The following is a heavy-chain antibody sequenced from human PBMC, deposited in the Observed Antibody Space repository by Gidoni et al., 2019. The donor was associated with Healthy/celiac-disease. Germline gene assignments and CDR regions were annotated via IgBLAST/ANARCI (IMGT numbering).Heavy chain of an antibody. CDR1: GGSISRYY. Sequence: QVQLQESGPGLVKPSETLSLTCTVSGGSISRYYWSWIRQPPGKGLEWIGYIYYSGSTNYNPSLKSRVTISVDTSKNQFSLKLSSVTAADTAVYYCARAAYCTNGVCYRRNWFDPWGQGTLVTVSS. D-gene: IGHD2-8*01. J-gene: IGHJ5*02. CDR2: IYYSGST. V-gene: IGHV4-59*01. CDR3: ARAAYCTNGVCYRRNWFDP.